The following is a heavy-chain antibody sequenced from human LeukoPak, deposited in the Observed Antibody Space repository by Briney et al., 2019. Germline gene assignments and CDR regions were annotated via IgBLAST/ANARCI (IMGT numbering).Heavy chain of an antibody. CDR2: IYDRGPT. CDR3: ARSRQGSGLLNY. CDR1: GGAITSGGYA. J-gene: IGHJ4*02. D-gene: IGHD3-10*01. Sequence: SQTLSLTCTVSGGAITSGGYAWNWIRQPPGKGLEWIGCIYDRGPTYYNPSLKSRITISVDRPKNQFFLNVTSVTAADTAVYYCARSRQGSGLLNYWGQGNLVAVSS. V-gene: IGHV4-30-2*01.